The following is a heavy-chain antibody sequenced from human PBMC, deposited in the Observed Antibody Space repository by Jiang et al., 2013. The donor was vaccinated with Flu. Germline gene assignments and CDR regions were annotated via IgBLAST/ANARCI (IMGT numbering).Heavy chain of an antibody. V-gene: IGHV4-39*01. CDR1: GGSISSSSYY. CDR2: IYYSGST. J-gene: IGHJ6*02. CDR3: ARLYMTTVTPSGMDV. D-gene: IGHD4-17*01. Sequence: GSGLVKPSETLSLTCTVSGGSISSSSYYWGWIRQPPGKGLEWIGSIYYSGSTYYNPSLKSRVTISVDTSKNQFSLKLSSVTAADTAVYYCARLYMTTVTPSGMDVWGQGTTVTVSS.